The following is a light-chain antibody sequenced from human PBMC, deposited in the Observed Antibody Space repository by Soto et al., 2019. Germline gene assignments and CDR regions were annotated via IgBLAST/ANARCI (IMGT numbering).Light chain of an antibody. V-gene: IGKV1-5*03. CDR3: QQYNSYSS. CDR1: QSISSW. CDR2: KAS. J-gene: IGKJ3*01. Sequence: DIQMTQSPSTLSASVGDRVTITCRASQSISSWLAWYQQKPGKAPKLLIYKASSLESGVPLRFSGSGSGTEFTLNISSLQPDDFATYYCQQYNSYSSFGPGTKVDIK.